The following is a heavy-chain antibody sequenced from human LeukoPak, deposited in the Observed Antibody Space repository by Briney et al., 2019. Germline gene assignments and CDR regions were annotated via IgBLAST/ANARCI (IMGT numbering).Heavy chain of an antibody. D-gene: IGHD5-24*01. Sequence: PGGSLRLSCTASGFTFSSYWMNWVRQAPGKGLEWVANIKQDGSEKYYVDSVKGRFTISRDNAKKSLYLQMNSLRAEDTAVHYCARETEMANLDYWGQGTLVTVSS. CDR2: IKQDGSEK. CDR3: ARETEMANLDY. J-gene: IGHJ4*02. V-gene: IGHV3-7*04. CDR1: GFTFSSYW.